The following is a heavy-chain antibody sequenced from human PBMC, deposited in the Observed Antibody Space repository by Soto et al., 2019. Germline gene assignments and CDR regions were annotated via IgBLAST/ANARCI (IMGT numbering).Heavy chain of an antibody. CDR3: ATALPALNSFDP. J-gene: IGHJ5*02. V-gene: IGHV3-48*02. CDR1: GFTFSSYS. CDR2: ISSSSSTI. Sequence: EVQLVESGGGLVQPGGSLRLSCAASGFTFSSYSMNWVRQAPGKGLEWVSYISSSSSTIYYADSVKGRFTISRDNAKNSLYLQMNSLRDEATAVYYCATALPALNSFDPWGQATLVTVSS.